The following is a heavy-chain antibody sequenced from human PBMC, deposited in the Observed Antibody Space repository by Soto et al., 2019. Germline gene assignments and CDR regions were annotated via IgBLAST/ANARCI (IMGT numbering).Heavy chain of an antibody. V-gene: IGHV3-7*01. J-gene: IGHJ6*03. CDR1: GFTFSSYW. CDR3: ARVSLYVDYVPYYYYYMDV. Sequence: EVQLVESGGGLVQPGGSLRLSCAASGFTFSSYWMSWVRQAPGKGLEWVANIKQDGSEKYYVDSVKGRFTISRDNAKNSLYLQMNSLRAEDTAVYYCARVSLYVDYVPYYYYYMDVLGKGTTVTVSS. D-gene: IGHD4-17*01. CDR2: IKQDGSEK.